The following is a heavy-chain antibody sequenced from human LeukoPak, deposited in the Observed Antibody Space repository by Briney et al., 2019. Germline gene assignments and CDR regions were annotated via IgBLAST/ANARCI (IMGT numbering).Heavy chain of an antibody. D-gene: IGHD1-14*01. Sequence: PGRSLRLSCAASGFTFDDYAMHWVRQAPGKGLEWVSGISWNSGSIGYADSVKGRFTISRDNSKNTLYLQMDSLRAEDTAVYYCAKSAGRDHYYYYMDVWGKGTTVTVSS. V-gene: IGHV3-9*01. J-gene: IGHJ6*03. CDR3: AKSAGRDHYYYYMDV. CDR1: GFTFDDYA. CDR2: ISWNSGSI.